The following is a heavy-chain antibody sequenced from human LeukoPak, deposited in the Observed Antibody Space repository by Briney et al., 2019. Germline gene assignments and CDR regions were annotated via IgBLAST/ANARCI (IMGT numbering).Heavy chain of an antibody. Sequence: ASVKVSCKASGYTFTSYGISWVRQAPGQGLEWMGWISAYNGNTNYVQKLQGRVTMTTDTSTSTAYMELRSLRADDTAVYYCARDSMVTNVNDAFDIWGHGTMVTVSS. J-gene: IGHJ3*02. V-gene: IGHV1-18*01. D-gene: IGHD3-10*01. CDR3: ARDSMVTNVNDAFDI. CDR1: GYTFTSYG. CDR2: ISAYNGNT.